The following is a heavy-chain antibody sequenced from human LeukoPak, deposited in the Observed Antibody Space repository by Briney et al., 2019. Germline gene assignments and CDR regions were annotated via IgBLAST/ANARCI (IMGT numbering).Heavy chain of an antibody. CDR2: ISSSSSTI. J-gene: IGHJ4*02. CDR1: GFTFSSDS. D-gene: IGHD3-22*01. CDR3: ARDRKYSGYPMHYFDY. V-gene: IGHV3-48*01. Sequence: GGSLRLSCAASGFTFSSDSMNWVRQAPGKGLEWVSYISSSSSTIHYADSVKGRFTISRDNSKNTLYLQMNSLRAEDTAVYYCARDRKYSGYPMHYFDYWGQGTLVTVSS.